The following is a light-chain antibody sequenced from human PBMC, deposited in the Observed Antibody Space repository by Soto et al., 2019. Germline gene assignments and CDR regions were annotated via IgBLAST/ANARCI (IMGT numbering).Light chain of an antibody. CDR1: QSVSSS. J-gene: IGKJ1*01. V-gene: IGKV3-15*01. CDR3: QQYNNWPRT. Sequence: ENVFTQSPCTLSLSPGERATLYCRASQSVSSSYLAWYQQKPGQAPRLLIYGASIRATGIPARFSGSGSGTEFTLTISSLQSEDFAVYYCQQYNNWPRTFGQGTKVDI. CDR2: GAS.